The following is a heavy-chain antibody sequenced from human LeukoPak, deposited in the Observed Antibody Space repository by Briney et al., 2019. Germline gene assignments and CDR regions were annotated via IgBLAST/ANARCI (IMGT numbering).Heavy chain of an antibody. J-gene: IGHJ6*02. CDR2: IYSGGST. CDR1: GFTVSSNY. V-gene: IGHV3-66*01. Sequence: GGSLRLSCAASGFTVSSNYMSWVRQAPGKGLEWVSVIYSGGSTYYADSVKGRFTISRDNSKNTLYLQMNSLRAEDTAVYYCAREYYYYGMDVWGQGTTVTVSS. CDR3: AREYYYYGMDV.